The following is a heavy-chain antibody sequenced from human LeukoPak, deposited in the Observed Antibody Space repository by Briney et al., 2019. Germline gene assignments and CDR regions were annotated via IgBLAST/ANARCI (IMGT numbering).Heavy chain of an antibody. V-gene: IGHV4-34*01. CDR1: GGSFSGYY. Sequence: PSETLSLTCAVYGGSFSGYYWSWIRQPPGKGPEWIGEINHSGSTNYNPSLKSRVTISVDTSKNQFSLKLSSVTAADTAVYYCARNRYYYGSGNYGVPNWFDPWGQGTLVTVSS. CDR3: ARNRYYYGSGNYGVPNWFDP. CDR2: INHSGST. D-gene: IGHD3-10*01. J-gene: IGHJ5*02.